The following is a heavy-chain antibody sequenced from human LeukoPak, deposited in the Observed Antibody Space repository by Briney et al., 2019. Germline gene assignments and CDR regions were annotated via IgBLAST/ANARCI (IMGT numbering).Heavy chain of an antibody. CDR2: VSGSGGTT. CDR3: AKLLRAGRLLTISLDS. D-gene: IGHD3-10*01. V-gene: IGHV3-23*01. Sequence: GGSLRLSCAASGFTFSSYAIHWVRQAPGKGLEWVSAVSGSGGTTHYADSAKGRFTISRDNSKNTLYLQLHSLRAEDTAVYYCAKLLRAGRLLTISLDSWGQGTLVTVSS. J-gene: IGHJ4*02. CDR1: GFTFSSYA.